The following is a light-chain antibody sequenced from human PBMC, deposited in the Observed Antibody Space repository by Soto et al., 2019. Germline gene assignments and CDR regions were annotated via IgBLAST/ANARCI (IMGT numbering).Light chain of an antibody. V-gene: IGKV3-15*01. Sequence: EIVMTQSPATLSVSPGERATLSCRASQSVSSDLAWYQKKPGQAPRLLIYGASTMATGIPARFSGSGSGTEFTLTITRLQSEDFAVYYCQQYNNWWTFGQGTKVEIK. CDR1: QSVSSD. CDR3: QQYNNWWT. CDR2: GAS. J-gene: IGKJ1*01.